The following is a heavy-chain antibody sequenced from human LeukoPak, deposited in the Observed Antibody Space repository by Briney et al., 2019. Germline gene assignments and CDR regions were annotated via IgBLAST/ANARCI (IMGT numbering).Heavy chain of an antibody. D-gene: IGHD6-19*01. CDR3: AKNILWLAYFDY. V-gene: IGHV3-23*01. J-gene: IGHJ4*02. CDR1: GFTFSNYV. CDR2: ISGSGDNT. Sequence: GGSLRLSCSASGFTFSNYVMSRDRQAPGKGLEWVSCISGSGDNTYYADSVKGRFTISGDNSKNTLYLQMNSLRAEDTVVYCCAKNILWLAYFDYWGQGTLVTVSS.